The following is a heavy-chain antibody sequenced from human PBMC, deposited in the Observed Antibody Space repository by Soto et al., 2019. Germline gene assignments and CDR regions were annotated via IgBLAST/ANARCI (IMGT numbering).Heavy chain of an antibody. CDR1: GFTFSSYG. J-gene: IGHJ3*02. CDR2: ISYDGMNK. CDR3: AKAFKYVYDAFDI. V-gene: IGHV3-30*18. D-gene: IGHD3-10*02. Sequence: GGSLRLSCAASGFTFSSYGMHWVRQAPGKGLGGVAVISYDGMNKQDADSVEGRLTITTDNSKNTLYLQMNSLRAEDTAVYYCAKAFKYVYDAFDIWGQGTMVTVS.